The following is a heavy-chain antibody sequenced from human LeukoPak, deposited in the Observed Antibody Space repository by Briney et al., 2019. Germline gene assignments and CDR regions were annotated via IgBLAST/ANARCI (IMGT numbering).Heavy chain of an antibody. CDR3: ARAGGYCSGSGCYYWFDP. J-gene: IGHJ5*02. CDR1: GGSFRGYY. D-gene: IGHD2-15*01. V-gene: IGHV4-34*01. Sequence: PSETLSLTCAVSGGSFRGYYWSWVRQPPGKGGEWMGEINHSVKSTSNPPLKSRVTISVDTSNNQSSLTLTSVTAADTAVYYCARAGGYCSGSGCYYWFDPWGQGTLVTASS. CDR2: INHSVKS.